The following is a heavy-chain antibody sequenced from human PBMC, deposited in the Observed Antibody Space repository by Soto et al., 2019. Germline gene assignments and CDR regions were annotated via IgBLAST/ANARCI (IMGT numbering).Heavy chain of an antibody. CDR2: IYFSGST. CDR3: ARVEYSGYPRI. Sequence: QVQLQESGPGLVKPSETLSLTCTVSGGSISSYYWSWIRQSPGKRLEWIGYIYFSGSTNYNPSLMSRVTISGDTSKNQFSLKLTSVTAADTAVYYCARVEYSGYPRIWGQGTLVTVSS. J-gene: IGHJ4*02. D-gene: IGHD5-12*01. V-gene: IGHV4-59*01. CDR1: GGSISSYY.